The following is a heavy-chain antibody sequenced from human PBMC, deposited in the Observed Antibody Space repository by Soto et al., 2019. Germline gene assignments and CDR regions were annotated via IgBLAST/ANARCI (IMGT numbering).Heavy chain of an antibody. Sequence: VGSLRLSCAASGFTFSSYAMHWVRQAPGKGLEWVAVISYDGSNKYYADSVKGRFTISRDNSKNTLYLQMNSLRAEDTAVYYCARAPEPYSSSPPFDYWGQGTLVTVSS. V-gene: IGHV3-30-3*01. CDR2: ISYDGSNK. D-gene: IGHD6-6*01. CDR3: ARAPEPYSSSPPFDY. J-gene: IGHJ4*02. CDR1: GFTFSSYA.